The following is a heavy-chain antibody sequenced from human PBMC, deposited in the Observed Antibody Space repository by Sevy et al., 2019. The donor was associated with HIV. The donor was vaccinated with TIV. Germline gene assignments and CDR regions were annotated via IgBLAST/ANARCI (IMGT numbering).Heavy chain of an antibody. D-gene: IGHD6-19*01. CDR1: GFTFSDHY. CDR2: TRNKANSYTT. V-gene: IGHV3-72*01. Sequence: GGSLRLSCAASGFTFSDHYMDWVRQAPGKGLEWVGRTRNKANSYTTEYAASVKGRFTISRDDAKNSLYLQMNSLKTEDTAVYYCASVPLHSSYFDYWGQGTLVTVSS. J-gene: IGHJ4*02. CDR3: ASVPLHSSYFDY.